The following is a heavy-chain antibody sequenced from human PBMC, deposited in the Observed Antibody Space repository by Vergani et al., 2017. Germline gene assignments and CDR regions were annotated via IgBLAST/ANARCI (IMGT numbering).Heavy chain of an antibody. V-gene: IGHV4-59*01. CDR3: ARDLLADYGDYAIPRGAFDI. CDR2: IYYSGST. D-gene: IGHD4-17*01. CDR1: GCSISRYY. Sequence: QVQLQESGPGLVKPSETLSLTCTVSGCSISRYYWSWIRPAPGKGLEWIGYIYYSGSTNYNPSLKSRVPISVDTYKNQFSLKLSSVTAADTAVYYCARDLLADYGDYAIPRGAFDIWGQGTMVTVSS. J-gene: IGHJ3*02.